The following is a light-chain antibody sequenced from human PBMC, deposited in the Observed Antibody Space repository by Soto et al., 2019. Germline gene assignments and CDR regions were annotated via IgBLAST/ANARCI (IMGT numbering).Light chain of an antibody. V-gene: IGKV3-20*01. J-gene: IGKJ1*01. Sequence: VLTQSPGTLSLSPGERATLSCRASQSVRNNYLAWYQQKPGQAPRLLIYGASNRATGIPDRFSGSGSGTDFTLPISRLEPEDFAVYYCHQYGSSGTFGQGTKVDIK. CDR3: HQYGSSGT. CDR2: GAS. CDR1: QSVRNNY.